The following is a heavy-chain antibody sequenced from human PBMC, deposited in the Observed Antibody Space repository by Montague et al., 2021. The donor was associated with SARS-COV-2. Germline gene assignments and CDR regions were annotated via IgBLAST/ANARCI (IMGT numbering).Heavy chain of an antibody. J-gene: IGHJ5*02. CDR1: SGSISGHY. D-gene: IGHD5-12*01. Sequence: SETLSLTCTVYSGSISGHYWSWIRQPPGKGLEWIGEVNYGGSTNYNPSLKSRVSISLDTSKNQFSLRLNSVTAADTAVYYCARAVATGIDWFDPWGQGTLVIVSS. CDR2: VNYGGST. V-gene: IGHV4-59*11. CDR3: ARAVATGIDWFDP.